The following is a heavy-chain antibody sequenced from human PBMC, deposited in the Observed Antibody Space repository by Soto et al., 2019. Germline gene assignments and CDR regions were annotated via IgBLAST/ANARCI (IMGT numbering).Heavy chain of an antibody. CDR2: ISGSGGST. CDR3: AKEMSGYSYGLDY. CDR1: GFTFSSYA. J-gene: IGHJ4*02. Sequence: LRLSCAASGFTFSSYAMSWVRQAPGKGLEWVSAISGSGGSTYYADSVKGRFTISRGNSKNTLYLQMNSLRAEDTAVYYCAKEMSGYSYGLDYWGQGTLVTVSS. D-gene: IGHD5-18*01. V-gene: IGHV3-23*01.